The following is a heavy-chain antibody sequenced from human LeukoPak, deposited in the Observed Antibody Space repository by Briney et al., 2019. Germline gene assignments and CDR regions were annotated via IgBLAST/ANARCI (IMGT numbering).Heavy chain of an antibody. CDR2: IYTSGTT. D-gene: IGHD3-9*01. V-gene: IGHV4-61*02. CDR1: GGSVRRGNYY. J-gene: IGHJ4*02. Sequence: SQTLSLTCTVSGGSVRRGNYYWTWIRQPAGSGLEWIGRIYTSGTTDYNPSLRTRVTISVDASRNQFSLNLSSVTAADTAVYYCARDLTEGLTIPLGYWGQGTLVTVSS. CDR3: ARDLTEGLTIPLGY.